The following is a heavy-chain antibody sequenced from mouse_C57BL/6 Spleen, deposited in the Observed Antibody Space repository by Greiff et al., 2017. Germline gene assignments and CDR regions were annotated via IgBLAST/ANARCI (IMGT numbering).Heavy chain of an antibody. Sequence: EVQLQQSGPELVKPGASVKISCKASGYTFTDYYMNWVKQSHGKSLEWIGDINPNNGGTSYNQKFKGKATLTVDKSSSTAYMALRSLASEDSAVYYCARAGYGNYVGFAYWGQGTLVTVSA. V-gene: IGHV1-26*01. J-gene: IGHJ3*01. CDR1: GYTFTDYY. D-gene: IGHD2-10*02. CDR3: ARAGYGNYVGFAY. CDR2: INPNNGGT.